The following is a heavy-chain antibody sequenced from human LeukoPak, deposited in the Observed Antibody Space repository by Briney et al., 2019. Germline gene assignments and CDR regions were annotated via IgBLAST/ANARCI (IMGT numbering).Heavy chain of an antibody. J-gene: IGHJ1*01. CDR3: AREKAVAAAGILES. Sequence: PSETLSLTCTVSGDAITSGRFYWDWFRQPPGKGLEWIGTIYYNGITSYNPSLKSRLTISVDPSQSQFSLNVNSVTAADTAVYYCAREKAVAAAGILESWGQGILVTVSS. V-gene: IGHV4-39*07. D-gene: IGHD6-13*01. CDR1: GDAITSGRFY. CDR2: IYYNGIT.